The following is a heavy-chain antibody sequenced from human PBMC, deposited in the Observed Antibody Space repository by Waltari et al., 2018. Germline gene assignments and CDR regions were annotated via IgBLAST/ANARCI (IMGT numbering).Heavy chain of an antibody. Sequence: QVQLQQWGAGLLKPSETLSLTCAVYGGSFSGYYWSWIRQPPGKGLEWIGEINHSGSTNYNPSLKSRVTISVDTSKNQFSLKLSSVTAADTAVDYCARNPSRRVTHYYYYYCMDVWGQGTTVTVSS. CDR1: GGSFSGYY. CDR3: ARNPSRRVTHYYYYYCMDV. CDR2: INHSGST. D-gene: IGHD2-21*02. V-gene: IGHV4-34*01. J-gene: IGHJ6*02.